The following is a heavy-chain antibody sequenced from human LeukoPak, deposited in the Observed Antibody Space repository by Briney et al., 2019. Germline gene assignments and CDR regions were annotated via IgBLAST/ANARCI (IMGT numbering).Heavy chain of an antibody. Sequence: PGGSLRLSCAASRFTFSTYAMSWVRQAPGKGLEWVSSISGSGGSTNYADSVKGRFTISRDNSKNTLYLQMNSLRAEDTAVYYCAKDRFTFGKIYFDYWGQGTLVTVSS. CDR2: ISGSGGST. V-gene: IGHV3-23*01. J-gene: IGHJ4*02. CDR3: AKDRFTFGKIYFDY. CDR1: RFTFSTYA. D-gene: IGHD3-16*01.